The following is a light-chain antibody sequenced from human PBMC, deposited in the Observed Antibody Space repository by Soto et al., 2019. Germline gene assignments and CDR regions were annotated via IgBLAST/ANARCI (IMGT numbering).Light chain of an antibody. CDR3: SSYTSSSTLV. CDR2: EVS. CDR1: SSDIGGYNY. Sequence: QSALTQPASVSGSPGQSITFSCTGTSSDIGGYNYVSWYQQHPGKAPKLMIYEVSNRPSGVSNRFSGSKSGNTASLTISGLQAEDEADYYCSSYTSSSTLVFGGGTQLTVL. J-gene: IGLJ2*01. V-gene: IGLV2-14*01.